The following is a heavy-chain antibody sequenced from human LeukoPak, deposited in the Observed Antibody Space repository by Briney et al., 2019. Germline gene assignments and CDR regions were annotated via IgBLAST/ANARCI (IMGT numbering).Heavy chain of an antibody. J-gene: IGHJ4*02. V-gene: IGHV1-2*02. Sequence: ASVKVPCKASGYTFTAYYMNGVRQAPGQGLEWMGWINPNSGGADYAQKFQGRISMTRDTSISTAYMELSRLTSDDTAVYYCARYGVPDRNYLDNWGQGTLVTVSS. CDR2: INPNSGGA. D-gene: IGHD1-14*01. CDR1: GYTFTAYY. CDR3: ARYGVPDRNYLDN.